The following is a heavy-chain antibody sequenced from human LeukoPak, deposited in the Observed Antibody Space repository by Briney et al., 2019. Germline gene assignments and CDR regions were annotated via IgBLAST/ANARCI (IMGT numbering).Heavy chain of an antibody. Sequence: PGGSLRLSCAASGFSFSTYSMNWVRQAPGKGLEWVAYISGGSGYIYYADSVKGRFPVSRDNAENSLYLQMSSLRAEDTAVYYCARQGGMQSFDYWGQGILVTVSS. D-gene: IGHD6-19*01. CDR3: ARQGGMQSFDY. CDR2: ISGGSGYI. V-gene: IGHV3-21*01. J-gene: IGHJ4*02. CDR1: GFSFSTYS.